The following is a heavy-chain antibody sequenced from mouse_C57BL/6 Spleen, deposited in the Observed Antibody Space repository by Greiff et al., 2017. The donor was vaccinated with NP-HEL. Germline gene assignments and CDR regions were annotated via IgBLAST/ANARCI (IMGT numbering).Heavy chain of an antibody. Sequence: QVQLQQSGAELVKPGASVKISCKASGYAFSSYWMNWVKQRPGKGLEWIGQIYPGDGDTNYNGKFKGKATLTADKSSSTAYMQLSSLTSEDSAVYFCARRGYGNLYYYAMDYWGQGTSVTVSS. CDR3: ARRGYGNLYYYAMDY. V-gene: IGHV1-80*01. CDR1: GYAFSSYW. J-gene: IGHJ4*01. D-gene: IGHD2-1*01. CDR2: IYPGDGDT.